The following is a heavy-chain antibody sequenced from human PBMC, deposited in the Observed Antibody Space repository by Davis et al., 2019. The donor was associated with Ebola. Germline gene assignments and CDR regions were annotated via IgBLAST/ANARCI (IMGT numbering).Heavy chain of an antibody. CDR1: GFTISGYS. Sequence: PGGSLRLSCAGSGFTISGYSMNWVRQAPGQGLEWVSAIVSTITGSDTYYADSGKGRFTISRDNAKNSLYLQMNSLRAEDTAVYYCAKDPYCSSTKCPRDNWGQGTLVTVSS. J-gene: IGHJ4*02. D-gene: IGHD2-2*01. CDR2: IVSTITGSDT. CDR3: AKDPYCSSTKCPRDN. V-gene: IGHV3-21*04.